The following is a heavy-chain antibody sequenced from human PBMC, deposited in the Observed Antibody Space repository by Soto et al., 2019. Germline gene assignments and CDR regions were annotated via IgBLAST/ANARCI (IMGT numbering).Heavy chain of an antibody. CDR3: ARGGGVGVAGSAAFDM. V-gene: IGHV1-2*02. CDR2: INPATGAA. J-gene: IGHJ3*02. CDR1: GYPVTAYY. D-gene: IGHD3-3*01. Sequence: QLHLVQSGAVVKKPGASVTVSCSASGYPVTAYYMHWVRQAPGRGLEWMGGINPATGAAKYTQTFQGRVTMTRDTSGSTVFMELSGLTSEDTAVFYCARGGGVGVAGSAAFDMWGQGTLVTVSS.